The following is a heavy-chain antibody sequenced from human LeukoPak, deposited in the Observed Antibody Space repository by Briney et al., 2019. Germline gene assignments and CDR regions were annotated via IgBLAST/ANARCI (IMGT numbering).Heavy chain of an antibody. V-gene: IGHV3-48*04. CDR3: AELGITMIGGV. CDR2: ISSSSSTI. J-gene: IGHJ6*04. Sequence: PGGSLRLSCAASGFTFSSYSMNWVRQAPGKGLEWVSYISSSSSTIYYAGSVKGRFTISRDNAKNSLYLQMNSLRAEDTAVYYCAELGITMIGGVWGKGTTVTISS. CDR1: GFTFSSYS. D-gene: IGHD3-10*02.